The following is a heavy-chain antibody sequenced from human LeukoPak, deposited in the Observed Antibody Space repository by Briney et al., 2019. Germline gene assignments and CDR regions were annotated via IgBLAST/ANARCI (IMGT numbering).Heavy chain of an antibody. D-gene: IGHD3-16*02. J-gene: IGHJ4*02. CDR1: GFTFSSYD. CDR2: ISSNGGST. V-gene: IGHV3-64D*06. CDR3: VEGPHYIWGSYRNSYFDY. Sequence: GGSLRLSCSASGFTFSSYDMHWVRQAPGKGLEYVSAISSNGGSTYYADSVKGRFTISRDNSKNTLYLQVTSLRAGDTAVYYCVEGPHYIWGSYRNSYFDYWGQGTLVTVSS.